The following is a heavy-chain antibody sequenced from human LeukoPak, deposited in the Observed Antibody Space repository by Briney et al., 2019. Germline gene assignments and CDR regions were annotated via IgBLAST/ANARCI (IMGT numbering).Heavy chain of an antibody. CDR1: GFTFSSYA. Sequence: GGSLRLSCAASGFTFSSYAMHWVRQAPGKGLEWVAVISYDGSNKYYADSVKGRFTISRDNSKNTLYLQMNSLRAEDTAVYYCRVDPNGYYYYYGMDVWGQGTTVTVSS. CDR3: RVDPNGYYYYYGMDV. J-gene: IGHJ6*02. V-gene: IGHV3-30-3*01. D-gene: IGHD3-3*01. CDR2: ISYDGSNK.